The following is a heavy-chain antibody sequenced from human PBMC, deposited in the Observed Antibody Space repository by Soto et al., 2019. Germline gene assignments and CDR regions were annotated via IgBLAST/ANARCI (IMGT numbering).Heavy chain of an antibody. Sequence: SETLSLTCTVSGDSISSSYWSWIRQSPGKGLEWIGYIYYSGSTNYNASLKSRVTISVDTSKNQFSLKLSSVTAADTAVYYCARGMTTVTTLDYWGQGTLVTVSS. D-gene: IGHD4-4*01. CDR2: IYYSGST. CDR3: ARGMTTVTTLDY. V-gene: IGHV4-59*01. CDR1: GDSISSSY. J-gene: IGHJ4*02.